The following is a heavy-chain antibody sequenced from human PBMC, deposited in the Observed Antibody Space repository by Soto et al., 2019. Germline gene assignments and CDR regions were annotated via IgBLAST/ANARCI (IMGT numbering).Heavy chain of an antibody. CDR1: GYNFNQYY. CDR3: ARGPDDSDVPRWDY. CDR2: INLRGGTT. J-gene: IGHJ4*02. V-gene: IGHV1-46*02. Sequence: QVQLMQSGAEVRKPGASVRLSCETSGYNFNQYYIHWVRQDPGQGLEWMGIINLRGGTTEYAHKFRGRVTVTGDTSTSTAYMELRSLRSEDTAIYFCARGPDDSDVPRWDYWGQGTLVTVSS. D-gene: IGHD4-17*01.